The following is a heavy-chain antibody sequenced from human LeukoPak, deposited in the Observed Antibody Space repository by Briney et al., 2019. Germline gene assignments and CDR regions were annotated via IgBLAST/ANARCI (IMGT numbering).Heavy chain of an antibody. Sequence: SETLSLTCTVSGGSISSYYWSWIRQPPGKGLEWIGEINHSGSTNYNPSLKSRVTISVDTSKNQFSLKLSSVTAADTAVYYCARLQRVQLERGSLYYFNYGGRETLATVP. D-gene: IGHD1-1*01. CDR1: GGSISSYY. CDR3: ARLQRVQLERGSLYYFNY. V-gene: IGHV4-34*01. J-gene: IGHJ4*02. CDR2: INHSGST.